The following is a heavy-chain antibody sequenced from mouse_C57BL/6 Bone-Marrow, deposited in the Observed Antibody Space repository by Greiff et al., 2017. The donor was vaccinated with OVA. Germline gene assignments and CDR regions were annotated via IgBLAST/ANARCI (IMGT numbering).Heavy chain of an antibody. CDR1: GYTFTSYW. Sequence: VQLQQPGAELVKPGASVKMSCKASGYTFTSYWITWVKQRPGQGLEWIGDIYPGSGSTNYNEKFKSKATLTVDTSSSTAYMQLSSLTSEDSAVYYCARKRYYGSYAMDYWGQGTSVTVSS. J-gene: IGHJ4*01. CDR2: IYPGSGST. V-gene: IGHV1-55*01. D-gene: IGHD1-1*01. CDR3: ARKRYYGSYAMDY.